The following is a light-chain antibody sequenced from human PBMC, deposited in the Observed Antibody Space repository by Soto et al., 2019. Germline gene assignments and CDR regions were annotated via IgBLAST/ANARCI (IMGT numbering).Light chain of an antibody. CDR2: ATS. CDR1: QSVGNN. CDR3: QQYGDWPLT. Sequence: EIVVTQSPATLSVSPGERATLSCRASQSVGNNFAWYQQKPDQAPRLLIFATSTRATGIPARFSGGGSGTEFTLTISRLQSEDFAVYYCQQYGDWPLTFGGGAKVEIE. V-gene: IGKV3-15*01. J-gene: IGKJ4*01.